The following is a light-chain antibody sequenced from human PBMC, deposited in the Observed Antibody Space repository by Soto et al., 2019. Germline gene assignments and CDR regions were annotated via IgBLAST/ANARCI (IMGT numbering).Light chain of an antibody. J-gene: IGLJ3*02. V-gene: IGLV2-23*01. CDR2: EGS. CDR1: SSDVGSYNL. CDR3: CSYAGSSPWV. Sequence: QSALTRPASVSGSPGQSITISCTGTSSDVGSYNLVSWYQQHPGKAPKLMIYEGSKRPSGVSNRFSGSKSGNTASLTISGLQAEDEADYYCCSYAGSSPWVFGGGTKLTVL.